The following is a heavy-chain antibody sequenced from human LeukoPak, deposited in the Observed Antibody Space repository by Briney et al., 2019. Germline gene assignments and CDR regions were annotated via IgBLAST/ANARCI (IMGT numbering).Heavy chain of an antibody. J-gene: IGHJ5*02. CDR1: GFTFSSYW. Sequence: GGSLRLSCAASGFTFSSYWKSWVRKAPGPGMEWVANIKQDGSERYYVDSVKGRFTISRDNAKNSLYLQMNSLRAEYTAVYYCARYYGSGSYYPYNWFDPWGQGTLVTVSS. V-gene: IGHV3-7*01. D-gene: IGHD3-10*01. CDR3: ARYYGSGSYYPYNWFDP. CDR2: IKQDGSER.